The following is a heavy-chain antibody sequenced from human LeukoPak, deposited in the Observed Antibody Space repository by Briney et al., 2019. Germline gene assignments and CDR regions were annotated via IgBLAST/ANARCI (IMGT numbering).Heavy chain of an antibody. V-gene: IGHV3-23*01. CDR3: ATRSGGSGSFYYGLDV. Sequence: GGSLRLSCAASGFTFSSCALNWVRQAPGKGLEWVSVISGSGGTTIYADSVKGRFTTSRDTSKNTVYLQMNSLRADDTAVYFCATRSGGSGSFYYGLDVWGQGTTVTVSS. CDR2: ISGSGGTT. CDR1: GFTFSSCA. D-gene: IGHD3-10*01. J-gene: IGHJ6*02.